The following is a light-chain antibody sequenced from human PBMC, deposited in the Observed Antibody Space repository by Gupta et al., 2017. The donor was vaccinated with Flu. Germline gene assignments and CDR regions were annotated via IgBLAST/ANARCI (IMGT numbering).Light chain of an antibody. CDR3: SSYTSSITVV. CDR1: SSDIGGYNY. J-gene: IGLJ2*01. V-gene: IGLV2-14*01. CDR2: DVS. Sequence: SITISCTGTSSDIGGYNYVSWYQQHPGKAPKLMIYDVSNRPSGVSNRFSGSKSGNTASLTIAGLQAEDEADYYCSSYTSSITVVLGGGTKLTVL.